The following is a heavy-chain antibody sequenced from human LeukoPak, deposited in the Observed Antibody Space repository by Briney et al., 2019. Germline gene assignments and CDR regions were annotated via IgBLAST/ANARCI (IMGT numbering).Heavy chain of an antibody. V-gene: IGHV1-2*02. CDR3: ARDWANTIFGVVLYFDY. CDR2: INPNSGGT. CDR1: GYTFTGYY. D-gene: IGHD3-3*01. Sequence: ASVKVSCKASGYTFTGYYMHWVRQAPGQGLEWMGWINPNSGGTNYAQKLQGRVTMTRDTSISTAYMELSRLRSDDTAVYYCARDWANTIFGVVLYFDYWGQGTLVTVSS. J-gene: IGHJ4*02.